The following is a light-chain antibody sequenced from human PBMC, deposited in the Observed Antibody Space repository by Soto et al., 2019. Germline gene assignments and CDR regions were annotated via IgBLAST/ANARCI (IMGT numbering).Light chain of an antibody. Sequence: EIVLTQSPATLSLSRGERATLSCRASQSFRGLLAWYQQKPGQAPRLLISDAYNRATGIPPRFSGSGSGTDFTLTLSSLEPEDSAVYYCQQRHMWPITFGQGTRLEIK. V-gene: IGKV3-11*01. CDR2: DAY. J-gene: IGKJ5*01. CDR3: QQRHMWPIT. CDR1: QSFRGL.